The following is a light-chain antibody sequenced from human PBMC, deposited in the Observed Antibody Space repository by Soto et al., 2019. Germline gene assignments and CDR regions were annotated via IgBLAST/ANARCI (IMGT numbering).Light chain of an antibody. CDR1: QSVSSSY. Sequence: EIVLTQSPGTLSLSPGERATLSCRASQSVSSSYLAWYQHKPGQAPRLLIYGASSRATGIPDRFSGGGSGTDFTLTISRLEPEDFAVYYCQQYGSSPRTFGQGTKVEIK. V-gene: IGKV3-20*01. CDR3: QQYGSSPRT. CDR2: GAS. J-gene: IGKJ1*01.